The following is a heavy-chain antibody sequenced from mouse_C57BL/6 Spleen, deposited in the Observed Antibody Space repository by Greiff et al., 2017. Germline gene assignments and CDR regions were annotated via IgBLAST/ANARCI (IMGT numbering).Heavy chain of an antibody. CDR1: GFSLTSYG. D-gene: IGHD2-1*01. V-gene: IGHV2-6-1*01. CDR3: ARQYGNYEAWFAD. J-gene: IGHJ3*01. CDR2: IWSDGST. Sequence: QVQLKESGPGLVAPSQSLSITCTVSGFSLTSYGVHWVRQPPGKGLEWLVVIWSDGSTTYTSALKSRLSISKDNSKSQVFLKMNSLQTDDTAMNCCARQYGNYEAWFADWGQGTLVTVSA.